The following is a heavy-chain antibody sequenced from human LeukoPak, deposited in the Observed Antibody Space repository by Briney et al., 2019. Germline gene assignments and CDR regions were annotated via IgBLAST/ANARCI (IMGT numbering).Heavy chain of an antibody. D-gene: IGHD3-10*01. Sequence: GGSLRLSCAASGFSLSNYWMHWVRQDPGKGLVWVSRINSEGGSTVYADSVKGRFSISRDNAKNTLYLQMNSLRVEDTAVYYCARDRSDGNQTMGRYYFDFWGQGTLVTVSS. V-gene: IGHV3-74*01. CDR3: ARDRSDGNQTMGRYYFDF. CDR2: INSEGGST. CDR1: GFSLSNYW. J-gene: IGHJ4*02.